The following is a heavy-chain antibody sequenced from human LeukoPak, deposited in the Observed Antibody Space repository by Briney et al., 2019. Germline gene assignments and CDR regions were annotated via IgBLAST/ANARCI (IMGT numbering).Heavy chain of an antibody. V-gene: IGHV3-33*01. CDR1: GFTFSSYG. D-gene: IGHD3-22*01. CDR3: ARGMIVVADVLNY. J-gene: IGHJ4*02. CDR2: IWYDGSNK. Sequence: GGSLRLSCAASGFTFSSYGMHWVRQAPGKGLEWVAVIWYDGSNKYCADSVKGRFTISRDNSKNTLYLQMNSLRAEDTAVYYCARGMIVVADVLNYWGQGTLVTVSS.